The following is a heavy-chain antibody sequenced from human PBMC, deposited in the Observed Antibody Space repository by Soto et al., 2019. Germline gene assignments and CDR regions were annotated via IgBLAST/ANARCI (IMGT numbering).Heavy chain of an antibody. CDR3: ASSGIVGATFWFDP. CDR2: IYYSGST. V-gene: IGHV4-59*01. CDR1: GGSISSYY. Sequence: SETLSLTCTVSGGSISSYYWSWIRQPPGKGLEWIGYIYYSGSTNYNPSLKSRVTISVDTSKNQFSLKLSSVTAADTAVYYCASSGIVGATFWFDPWGQGTLVTVSS. J-gene: IGHJ5*02. D-gene: IGHD1-26*01.